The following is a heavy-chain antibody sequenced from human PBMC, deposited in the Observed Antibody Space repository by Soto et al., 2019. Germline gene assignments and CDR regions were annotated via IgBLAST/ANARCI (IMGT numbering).Heavy chain of an antibody. D-gene: IGHD1-7*01. V-gene: IGHV3-23*01. J-gene: IGHJ4*02. CDR2: ISGDGST. CDR3: ARDRNYPRDQFDN. Sequence: EVQLLESGGGLVQPGGSLRLSCAASGFTFSSYAMSWVRQAPGKGLEWVSAISGDGSTWYADSVRGRFTISRDNSKNTVYVQMNSLRAEDTAIYYCARDRNYPRDQFDNWGQGILVTVSS. CDR1: GFTFSSYA.